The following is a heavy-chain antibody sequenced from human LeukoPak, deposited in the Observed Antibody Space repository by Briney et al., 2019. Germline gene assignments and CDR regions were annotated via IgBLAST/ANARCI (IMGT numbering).Heavy chain of an antibody. V-gene: IGHV4-39*01. J-gene: IGHJ4*02. CDR2: IYYDGST. CDR3: ARHHRDGYTDH. CDR1: GGSFSITNYY. D-gene: IGHD5-24*01. Sequence: SETLSLTCTVSGGSFSITNYYWTWIRQPPGKGLEWIGSIYYDGSTYYYPPLKSRVTISADTSKNQFSLKLSSVTAADTAVYFCARHHRDGYTDHRGQGILVTVSS.